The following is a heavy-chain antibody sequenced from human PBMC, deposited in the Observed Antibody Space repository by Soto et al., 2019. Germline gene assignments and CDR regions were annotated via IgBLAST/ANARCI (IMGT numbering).Heavy chain of an antibody. CDR1: GFTFSSYS. D-gene: IGHD2-21*02. CDR2: ISSSSSNI. CDR3: ARTAYCGGDCYSPTYDY. V-gene: IGHV3-21*01. J-gene: IGHJ4*02. Sequence: EVQLVESGGGLVQPGGSLRLSCAASGFTFSSYSMNWVRQAPGKGLEWVASISSSSSNIYYADSVKGRFTISRDNAKNSLYMKINSLRAEDTSVYYGARTAYCGGDCYSPTYDYWGQGTLVTVSS.